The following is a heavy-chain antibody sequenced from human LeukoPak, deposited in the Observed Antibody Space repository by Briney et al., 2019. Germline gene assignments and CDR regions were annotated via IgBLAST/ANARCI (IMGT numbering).Heavy chain of an antibody. CDR3: ARDLTITGAFDI. J-gene: IGHJ3*02. D-gene: IGHD5-24*01. V-gene: IGHV1-2*02. CDR2: INPNSGGT. Sequence: ASVKVSCKASGYTFTGYYIHWVRQAPGQGLEWMGWINPNSGGTNYAQKFQGRVTMTRDTSISTAYMELSSLRSEDTAVYYCARDLTITGAFDIWGQGTMVTVSS. CDR1: GYTFTGYY.